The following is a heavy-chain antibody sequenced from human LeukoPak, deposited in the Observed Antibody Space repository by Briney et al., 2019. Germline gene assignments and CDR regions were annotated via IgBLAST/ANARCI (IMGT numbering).Heavy chain of an antibody. CDR1: GFIFSGSD. CDR2: IRSKGNTYAT. D-gene: IGHD3-16*02. Sequence: GGSLRLSCSASGFIFSGSDMHWVRQASGKGLEWVGRIRSKGNTYATAYAASLKGRFTVSRDDSKNMAYLQMSSLKTEDTAVYYCIRQRGSYQNEPLDIWGQGTMVTVSS. CDR3: IRQRGSYQNEPLDI. J-gene: IGHJ3*02. V-gene: IGHV3-73*01.